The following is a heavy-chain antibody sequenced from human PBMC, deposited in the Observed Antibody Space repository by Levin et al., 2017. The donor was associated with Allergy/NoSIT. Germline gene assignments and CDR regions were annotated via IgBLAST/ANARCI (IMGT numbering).Heavy chain of an antibody. D-gene: IGHD5-12*01. Sequence: GASVKVSCKASGYTFTSYGISWVRQAPGQGLEWMGWISAYNGNTNYAQKLQGRVTMTTDTSTSTAYMELRSLRSDDTAVYYCARSGDHSGYDYLRALAPKAAAADFDYWGQGTLVTVSS. V-gene: IGHV1-18*01. CDR1: GYTFTSYG. J-gene: IGHJ4*02. CDR2: ISAYNGNT. CDR3: ARSGDHSGYDYLRALAPKAAAADFDY.